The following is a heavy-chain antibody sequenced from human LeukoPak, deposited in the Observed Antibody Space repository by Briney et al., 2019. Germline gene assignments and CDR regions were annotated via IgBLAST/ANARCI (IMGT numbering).Heavy chain of an antibody. CDR3: ARGYDFWSGTPDY. D-gene: IGHD3-3*01. CDR2: IYPGDSDT. CDR1: GYSFISYW. J-gene: IGHJ4*02. V-gene: IGHV5-51*01. Sequence: GESLKISCKGSGYSFISYWIGWVRQMPGKGLEWMGIIYPGDSDTRYSPSFQGQVTISADKSISTAYPQWSSLKASDTAMYYCARGYDFWSGTPDYWGQGTLVTVSS.